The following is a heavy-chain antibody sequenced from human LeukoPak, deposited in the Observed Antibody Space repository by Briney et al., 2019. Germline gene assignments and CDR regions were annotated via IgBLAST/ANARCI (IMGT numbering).Heavy chain of an antibody. CDR1: GYTFSSYG. V-gene: IGHV1-18*01. CDR3: ARDRGIAEADSFDP. Sequence: ASVKVSCKASGYTFSSYGISWVRQAPGQGVEWMGWIDTYSGKTNYAQKFQGRVTMTSDTSTSTAYMELRSLRSDDTAVYYCARDRGIAEADSFDPWGQGTLVTVSS. J-gene: IGHJ5*02. CDR2: IDTYSGKT. D-gene: IGHD6-13*01.